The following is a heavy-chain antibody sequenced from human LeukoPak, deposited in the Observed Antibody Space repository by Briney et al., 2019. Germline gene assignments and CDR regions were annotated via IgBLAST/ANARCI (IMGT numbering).Heavy chain of an antibody. CDR2: TYYRSKWYN. CDR1: GDSVSSNSAA. J-gene: IGHJ4*02. V-gene: IGHV6-1*01. CDR3: ARDQSSSWYPRYYFDY. D-gene: IGHD6-13*01. Sequence: SQTLSLTCAISGDSVSSNSAAWNWIRQSPSRGLEWLGRTYYRSKWYNDYAVSVKSRITINPDTSKNQCSLQLNSVPPEDTAVYYCARDQSSSWYPRYYFDYWGQGTLVTVSS.